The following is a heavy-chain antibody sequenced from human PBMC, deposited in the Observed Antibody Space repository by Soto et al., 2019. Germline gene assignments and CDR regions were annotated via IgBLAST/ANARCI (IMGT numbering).Heavy chain of an antibody. Sequence: QVQLQESGPGLVKPSETLSLTCTVSGGSISSYYWSWIRQPPGKGLEWIGYIYDSGNTNYNPSLKXXVXIXXDTSKNQFSLKLSFVTAADTAVYYCARGGTMINDFWGQGTLVTVSS. CDR2: IYDSGNT. CDR1: GGSISSYY. D-gene: IGHD3-22*01. CDR3: ARGGTMINDF. J-gene: IGHJ4*02. V-gene: IGHV4-59*01.